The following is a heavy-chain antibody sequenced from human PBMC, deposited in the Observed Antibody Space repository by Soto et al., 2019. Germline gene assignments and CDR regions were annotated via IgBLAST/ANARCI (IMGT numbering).Heavy chain of an antibody. CDR2: IIPIFGTA. V-gene: IGHV1-69*13. J-gene: IGHJ4*02. CDR3: ARSGSGYYDSSGYSIDY. CDR1: GGTFSSYA. D-gene: IGHD3-22*01. Sequence: ASVKVSCKASGGTFSSYAISWVRQAPGQGLEWMGGIIPIFGTANYAQKFQGRVTITADESTSTAYMELSSLRSEDTAVYYCARSGSGYYDSSGYSIDYWGQGTLVTVSS.